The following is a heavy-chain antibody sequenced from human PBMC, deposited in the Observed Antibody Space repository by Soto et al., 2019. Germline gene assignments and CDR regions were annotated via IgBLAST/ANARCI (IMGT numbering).Heavy chain of an antibody. CDR2: IGGSGDYT. CDR3: ANSRIAVAATRGLFDY. V-gene: IGHV3-23*01. CDR1: GFTFRNFA. J-gene: IGHJ4*02. D-gene: IGHD6-19*01. Sequence: GGSLRLSCAASGFTFRNFAMSWVRQAPGEGLEWVSIIGGSGDYTYYADSVKGRFTISRDNSKNTLYLQMNSLRAEDTAMYYCANSRIAVAATRGLFDYWGQGTLVTVSS.